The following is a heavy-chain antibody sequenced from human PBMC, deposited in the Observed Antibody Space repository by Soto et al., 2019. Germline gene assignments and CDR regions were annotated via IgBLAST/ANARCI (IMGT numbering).Heavy chain of an antibody. CDR3: ARELPGDYYDSSGNWFDP. CDR1: GFTVSSNY. CDR2: IYSGGST. Sequence: GGSLRLSCAASGFTVSSNYMSWVRQAPGKGLEWVSVIYSGGSTYYADSVKGRFTISRDNSKNTLYLQMNSLRAEDTAVYYCARELPGDYYDSSGNWFDPWGQGTLVTVSS. J-gene: IGHJ5*02. V-gene: IGHV3-66*01. D-gene: IGHD3-22*01.